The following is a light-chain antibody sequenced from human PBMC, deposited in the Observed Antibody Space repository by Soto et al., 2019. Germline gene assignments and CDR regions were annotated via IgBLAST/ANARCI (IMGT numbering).Light chain of an antibody. CDR2: AAS. Sequence: MVMTQSPKHKSVSPGERATLSCRASHDVTTYLAWHQQKSGQAPRLLIYAASTRATGIPARFSGSGSGTEFSLTISSLQSEDFAVYYCQQYIIWLRTFGQGSKVDI. CDR3: QQYIIWLRT. V-gene: IGKV3-15*01. CDR1: HDVTTY. J-gene: IGKJ1*01.